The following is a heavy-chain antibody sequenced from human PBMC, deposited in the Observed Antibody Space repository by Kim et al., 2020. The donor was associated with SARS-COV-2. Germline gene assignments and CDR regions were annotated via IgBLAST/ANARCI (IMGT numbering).Heavy chain of an antibody. V-gene: IGHV3-23*01. D-gene: IGHD6-13*01. CDR2: ITGSADYT. Sequence: GGSLRLSCAASGFTFSSYAMSWVRQAPGKGLERVSAITGSADYTHYADSVKGRFTVSRDNSKNTLYLQMNSLRAEDTAVYYCARNQATAGEGNYFDYWGQGTLVTVSS. J-gene: IGHJ4*02. CDR3: ARNQATAGEGNYFDY. CDR1: GFTFSSYA.